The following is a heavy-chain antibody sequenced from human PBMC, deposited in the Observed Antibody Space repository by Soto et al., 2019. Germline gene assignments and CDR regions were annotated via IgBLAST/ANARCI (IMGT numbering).Heavy chain of an antibody. CDR1: GVSLSTSGGG. D-gene: IGHD3-16*01. Sequence: PPMVNPTQTLTLTCTFSGVSLSTSGGGVGWIRQPPGKALEWLALIYWDDDERYNPSLRTRLTITKDTSKNQVVLKMTNMDPVETATYDGAHKIGLNNWFDPWGRGCVVTVCS. J-gene: IGHJ5*02. CDR3: AHKIGLNNWFDP. V-gene: IGHV2-5*02. CDR2: IYWDDDE.